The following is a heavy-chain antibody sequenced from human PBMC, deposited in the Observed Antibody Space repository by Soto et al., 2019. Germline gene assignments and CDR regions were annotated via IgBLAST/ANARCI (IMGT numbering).Heavy chain of an antibody. J-gene: IGHJ4*02. Sequence: PSETLSLTCTVSGGSISSSSYDWGWIRQPPGKGLEWIGSIYYSGTTYYNPSLKSRVTISVDTSKNQFSLKLSSVTAADTAVYYCARHRGYYDILTGYYTELNFDYWGQGTLVTVSS. D-gene: IGHD3-9*01. CDR1: GGSISSSSYD. CDR2: IYYSGTT. V-gene: IGHV4-39*01. CDR3: ARHRGYYDILTGYYTELNFDY.